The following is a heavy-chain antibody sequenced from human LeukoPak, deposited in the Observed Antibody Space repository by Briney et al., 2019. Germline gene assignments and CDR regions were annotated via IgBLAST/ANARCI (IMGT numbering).Heavy chain of an antibody. CDR1: GGTFSSYA. D-gene: IGHD3/OR15-3a*01. Sequence: GASVKVSCKASGGTFSSYAISWVRQAPGQGLEWMGGIIPIFGTANYAQKFQGRVTITADESTSTAYMELSSLRSEDTAVYYCARALSPVLLDVGFDYWGQETLVTVSS. J-gene: IGHJ4*02. CDR3: ARALSPVLLDVGFDY. V-gene: IGHV1-69*13. CDR2: IIPIFGTA.